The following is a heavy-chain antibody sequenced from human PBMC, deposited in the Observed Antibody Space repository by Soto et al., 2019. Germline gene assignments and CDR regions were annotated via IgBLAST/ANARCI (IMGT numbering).Heavy chain of an antibody. Sequence: GVSVKVSCKGSGYTFIANYIQWVRQSPGQGLEWMGWINPNSGGTTYAQKFQGRVTLTRDTSITTAYMELSGLTSDDTAVYFCAREGSGWKYFDYWGQGSLVTVSS. J-gene: IGHJ4*02. CDR1: GYTFIANY. V-gene: IGHV1-2*02. CDR2: INPNSGGT. CDR3: AREGSGWKYFDY. D-gene: IGHD6-19*01.